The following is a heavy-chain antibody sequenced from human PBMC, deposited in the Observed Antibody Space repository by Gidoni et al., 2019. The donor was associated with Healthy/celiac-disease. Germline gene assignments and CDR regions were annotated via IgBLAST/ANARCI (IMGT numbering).Heavy chain of an antibody. CDR2: LSGSGGSK. Sequence: EGQLLESGGGLVQPGGSLRLSCAASGFTFSSYAMGWVRQAPGKGLEGVSALSGSGGSKYYADSVKGRSTISRDNSKNTLYLQMNSLRAEDTAVYYCAKVRSVVVADCINWGQGTLVTVSS. CDR3: AKVRSVVVADCIN. J-gene: IGHJ4*02. V-gene: IGHV3-23*01. D-gene: IGHD2-15*01. CDR1: GFTFSSYA.